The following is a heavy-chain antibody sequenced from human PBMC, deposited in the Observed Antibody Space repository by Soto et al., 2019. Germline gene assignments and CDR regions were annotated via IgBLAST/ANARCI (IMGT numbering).Heavy chain of an antibody. CDR3: ASYSSSPSYYYGMDV. CDR2: IYPGDSDT. J-gene: IGHJ6*02. Sequence: GESLKISCKGSGYSFTSYWIGWVRQMPGKGLEWMGIIYPGDSDTRYSPSFQGQVTVSADKSISTAYLQWSSLKASDTAMYYCASYSSSPSYYYGMDVWGQGTMVTVSS. V-gene: IGHV5-51*01. D-gene: IGHD6-6*01. CDR1: GYSFTSYW.